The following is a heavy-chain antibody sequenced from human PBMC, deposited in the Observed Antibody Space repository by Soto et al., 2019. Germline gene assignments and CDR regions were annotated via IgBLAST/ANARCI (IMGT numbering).Heavy chain of an antibody. CDR1: GYTFTSYD. V-gene: IGHV1-8*01. D-gene: IGHD2-2*01. CDR3: ARASYIVVVPAAADFDY. CDR2: MNPNSGNT. Sequence: GASVKVSCKASGYTFTSYDINWVRQANGQGLEWMGWMNPNSGNTGYAQKFQGRVTMTRNTSISTAYMELSSLRSEDTAVYYCARASYIVVVPAAADFDYWGQGTLVTVSS. J-gene: IGHJ4*02.